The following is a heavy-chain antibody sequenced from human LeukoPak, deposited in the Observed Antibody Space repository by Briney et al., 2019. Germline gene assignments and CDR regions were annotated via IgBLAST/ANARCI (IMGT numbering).Heavy chain of an antibody. CDR2: IYYSGST. CDR1: GGSISSYY. V-gene: IGHV4-59*01. CDR3: ARVTLGSVEY. J-gene: IGHJ4*02. D-gene: IGHD2-21*01. Sequence: TSETLSLTCTVSGGSISSYYWSWIRQPPGKGLEWIGYIYYSGSTNYNPSLKSRVTISVDTSKNQFSLKLSSVTAADTAVYYCARVTLGSVEYWGQGTLVTVSS.